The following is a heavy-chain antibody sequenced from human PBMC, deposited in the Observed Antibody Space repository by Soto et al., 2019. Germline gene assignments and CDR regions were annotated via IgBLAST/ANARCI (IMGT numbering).Heavy chain of an antibody. CDR1: GFTFSSYG. D-gene: IGHD3-10*01. CDR3: ARDPLAFDSGSYYNPCYFDY. Sequence: GGSLRLSCAASGFTFSSYGMHWARQAPGKGLEWVAVIWYDGSNKYYADSVKGRFTISRDNSKNTLYLQMNSLRAEDTAVYYCARDPLAFDSGSYYNPCYFDYWGQGTLVTVSS. V-gene: IGHV3-33*01. J-gene: IGHJ4*02. CDR2: IWYDGSNK.